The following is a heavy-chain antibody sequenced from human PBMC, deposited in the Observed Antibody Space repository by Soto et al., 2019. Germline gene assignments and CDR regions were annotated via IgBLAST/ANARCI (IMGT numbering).Heavy chain of an antibody. V-gene: IGHV3-23*01. D-gene: IGHD3-10*01. CDR1: GFTFSNYA. J-gene: IGHJ4*02. Sequence: GGSLRLSCAASGFTFSNYAMSWVRQAPGKGLEWFSGITGSGDNTYYADSVKGRFTISRDNSENTLYLQMNSLRVEDTAEYYCAKLLMGIRRGNFDYWGQGTQVTVSS. CDR2: ITGSGDNT. CDR3: AKLLMGIRRGNFDY.